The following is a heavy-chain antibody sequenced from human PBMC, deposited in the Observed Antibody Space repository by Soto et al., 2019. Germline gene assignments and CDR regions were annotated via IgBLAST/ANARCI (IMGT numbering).Heavy chain of an antibody. CDR3: AREPLIGTTDYGLDV. D-gene: IGHD1-7*01. J-gene: IGHJ6*02. Sequence: EVQLVESGGGLVQPGGSLRLSCAASGFTFSTYWMHWVRQPPGKGLVWVSRINNDGSNTAYADSVKGRFTISRDNAQSTLYLQMNSLRAVDTAVYYCAREPLIGTTDYGLDVWGQGTKVSVSS. CDR2: INNDGSNT. V-gene: IGHV3-74*01. CDR1: GFTFSTYW.